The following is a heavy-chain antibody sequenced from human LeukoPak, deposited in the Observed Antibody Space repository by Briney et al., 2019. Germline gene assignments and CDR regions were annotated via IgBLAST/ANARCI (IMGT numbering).Heavy chain of an antibody. Sequence: PSETLSLTCAVYGGSFSGYYWSWIRQPPGKGLEWIGEINHSGSTNYNPSLKSRVTISVDTSKNQFSLKLSSVTAADTAVYYCARGLTYCSGGSCCPYYFDYWGQGTLVTVSS. V-gene: IGHV4-34*01. J-gene: IGHJ4*02. D-gene: IGHD2-15*01. CDR3: ARGLTYCSGGSCCPYYFDY. CDR2: INHSGST. CDR1: GGSFSGYY.